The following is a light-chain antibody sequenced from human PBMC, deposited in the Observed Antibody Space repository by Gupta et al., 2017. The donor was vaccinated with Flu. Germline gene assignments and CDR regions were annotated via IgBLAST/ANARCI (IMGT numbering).Light chain of an antibody. V-gene: IGKV3-20*01. Sequence: PSGSPGDRATISCRASQSVTSSYLSLDQQKPGQAPRLLIYVSSSSTTGISVRDSFSGSGSGFALSLTSLEPEDYAVDFCHRYRRSTTPYTFGRGTKLEIK. J-gene: IGKJ2*01. CDR2: VSS. CDR1: QSVTSSY. CDR3: HRYRRSTTPYT.